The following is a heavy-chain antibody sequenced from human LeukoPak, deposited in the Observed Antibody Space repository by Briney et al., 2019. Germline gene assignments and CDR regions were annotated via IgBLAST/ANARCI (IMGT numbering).Heavy chain of an antibody. V-gene: IGHV3-7*01. D-gene: IGHD3-10*01. CDR2: IKQDGSET. Sequence: GGSLRLSCATSGFIFSNYWMSWVRQAPGKGLEWVANIKQDGSETYYVDSVKGRFTISRDDAKNSLYLQMNSLRAEDTAVYYCARDGYYYGSGSYPYSYYYYYMDVWGKGTTVTISS. CDR3: ARDGYYYGSGSYPYSYYYYYMDV. J-gene: IGHJ6*03. CDR1: GFIFSNYW.